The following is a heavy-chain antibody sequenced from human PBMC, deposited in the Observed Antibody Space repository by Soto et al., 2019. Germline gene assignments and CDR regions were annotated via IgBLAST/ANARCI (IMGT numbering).Heavy chain of an antibody. Sequence: SETLSLTCTVSGGSISSYYWSWIRQPPGKGLEWIGYIYYSGSTNYNPSLKSRVTISVDTSKNQFSLKLSSVTAADTAVYYCGREYCSSPTCHRPYSYYYSGMAVWAQGTTAPVSS. CDR3: GREYCSSPTCHRPYSYYYSGMAV. CDR2: IYYSGST. V-gene: IGHV4-59*01. J-gene: IGHJ6*02. D-gene: IGHD2-2*01. CDR1: GGSISSYY.